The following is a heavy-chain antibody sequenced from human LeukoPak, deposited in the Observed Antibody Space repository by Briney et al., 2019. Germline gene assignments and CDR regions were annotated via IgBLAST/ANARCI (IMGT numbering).Heavy chain of an antibody. CDR1: GYTFTGYY. CDR2: INPNSGGT. J-gene: IGHJ6*03. CDR3: AREDVVPAAKYYYYYMDV. V-gene: IGHV1-2*06. D-gene: IGHD2-2*01. Sequence: ASVKVSCKASGYTFTGYYMHWVRQAPGQGLEWMGRINPNSGGTNYAQKFQGRVTMTRDTPISTAYMELSRLRSDDTAVYYCAREDVVPAAKYYYYYMDVWGKGTTVTVSS.